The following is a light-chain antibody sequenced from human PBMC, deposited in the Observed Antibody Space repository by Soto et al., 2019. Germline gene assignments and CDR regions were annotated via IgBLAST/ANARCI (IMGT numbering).Light chain of an antibody. CDR1: SSDVGLYDY. Sequence: QSVLTQPASVSGSPGQSITISCTGTSSDVGLYDYASWYQQHPGKAPQLMIYAVSNRPSGVSNRFSASKSGNTASLFISGLQAEDEADYYCSSYTSDSSYVFGSGTKVTVL. V-gene: IGLV2-14*01. CDR2: AVS. CDR3: SSYTSDSSYV. J-gene: IGLJ1*01.